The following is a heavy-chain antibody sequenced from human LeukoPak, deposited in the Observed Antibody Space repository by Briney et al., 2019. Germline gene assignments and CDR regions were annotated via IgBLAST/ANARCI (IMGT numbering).Heavy chain of an antibody. V-gene: IGHV4-59*12. Sequence: SETLSLTCTVSGGSISSYYWSWIRQPPGKGLEWIGSIYYSGSTYYNPSLKSRVTISVDTSKNQFSLRLSSVTAADTAVYYCARRGAWQLVRVGYYYGMDVWGQGTTVTVSS. CDR1: GGSISSYY. J-gene: IGHJ6*02. D-gene: IGHD6-13*01. CDR3: ARRGAWQLVRVGYYYGMDV. CDR2: IYYSGST.